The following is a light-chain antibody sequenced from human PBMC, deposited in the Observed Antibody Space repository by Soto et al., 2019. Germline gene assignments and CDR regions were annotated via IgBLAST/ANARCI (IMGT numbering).Light chain of an antibody. J-gene: IGKJ4*01. CDR1: QGLGVW. CDR2: GAS. V-gene: IGKV1-12*01. CDR3: QQAYSFPLT. Sequence: DIQMTQSPSSVSASVGDRVTITCRASQGLGVWLGWYQQKPGKAPQLLIFGASGLQTGVPSRFSGSGSGTDFTLTISSLQPADFATYYCQQAYSFPLTFGGGTKVESK.